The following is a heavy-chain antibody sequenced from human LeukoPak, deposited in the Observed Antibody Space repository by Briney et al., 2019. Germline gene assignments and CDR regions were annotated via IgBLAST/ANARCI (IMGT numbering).Heavy chain of an antibody. CDR3: ARDRLWELDY. CDR1: GFTFSSSN. CDR2: INSDGSST. D-gene: IGHD1-26*01. V-gene: IGHV3-74*01. Sequence: PGGSLRLSCAASGFTFSSSNMNWVRQSPGKGLVWVSRINSDGSSTSYADSVKGRFTISRDNAKNTLYLQMNSLRAEDTAVYYCARDRLWELDYWGQGTLVTVSS. J-gene: IGHJ4*02.